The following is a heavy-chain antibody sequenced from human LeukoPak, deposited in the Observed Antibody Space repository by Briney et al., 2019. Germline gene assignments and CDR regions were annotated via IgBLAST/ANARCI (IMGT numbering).Heavy chain of an antibody. V-gene: IGHV3-11*01. CDR1: GFTFSDYY. Sequence: GGSLRLSCAASGFTFSDYYMSWIRQAPGKGLEWVSYISSSGSTIYYADSVKGRFTISRDNTKNSLYLQMNSLRAEDTAVYYCARSRVAARRGRWFDPWGQGTLVTVSS. CDR3: ARSRVAARRGRWFDP. J-gene: IGHJ5*02. CDR2: ISSSGSTI. D-gene: IGHD6-6*01.